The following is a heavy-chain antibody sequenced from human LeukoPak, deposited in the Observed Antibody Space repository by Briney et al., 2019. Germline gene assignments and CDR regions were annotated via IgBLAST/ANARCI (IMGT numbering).Heavy chain of an antibody. CDR2: INHSGST. CDR1: GGSFSGYY. V-gene: IGHV4-34*01. J-gene: IGHJ4*02. D-gene: IGHD6-6*01. CDR3: ARASEYSSSYYFDY. Sequence: SETLSLTCAVYGGSFSGYYWSWIRQPPGKGLEWIGEINHSGSTNYNPSLKSRVTISVDTSKNQFSLKLSSVTAADTAVYYCARASEYSSSYYFDYWGQGTLVTVSS.